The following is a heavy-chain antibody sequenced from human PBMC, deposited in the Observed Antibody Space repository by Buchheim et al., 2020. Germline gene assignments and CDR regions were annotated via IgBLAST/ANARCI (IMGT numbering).Heavy chain of an antibody. D-gene: IGHD6-13*01. Sequence: EVPLLESGGGLIQAGGSLRLSCVASRISFKNYAMSWVRQGPGKGLERVASISDSGSTVNYAGSVKGRVTVSRDNSRNTPHLQMNDLRTEDTAVYYCAKIPLYSSSWPPVYWGQGTL. J-gene: IGHJ4*02. CDR2: ISDSGSTV. V-gene: IGHV3-23*01. CDR1: RISFKNYA. CDR3: AKIPLYSSSWPPVY.